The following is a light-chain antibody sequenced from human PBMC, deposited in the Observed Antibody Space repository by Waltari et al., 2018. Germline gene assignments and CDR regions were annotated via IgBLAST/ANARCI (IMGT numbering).Light chain of an antibody. CDR3: LLYYGALDWI. V-gene: IGLV7-43*01. Sequence: QTVVTQEPSVTVSPGGTVTPTSASSTRAVTSGFYPNWFQQKPGQAPRSLIYSINQRHSWTPARFSGSLLGGKAALTLSGVQPEDEAVYYCLLYYGALDWIFGGGTNLTVL. J-gene: IGLJ2*01. CDR1: TRAVTSGFY. CDR2: SIN.